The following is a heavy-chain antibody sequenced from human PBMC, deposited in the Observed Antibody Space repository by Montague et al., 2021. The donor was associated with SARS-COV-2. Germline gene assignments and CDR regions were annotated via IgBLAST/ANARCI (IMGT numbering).Heavy chain of an antibody. Sequence: SETLSLTCEVSGDSISSYYWSWIRQSPGKGLEWIGYVHYTGSTEYNPSLKTRVTLSLDTPKNHFSLHLSSVTAADTAIYFCARAQNTCFIANCVNYFDVWGLGAPVTVSS. J-gene: IGHJ4*02. CDR3: ARAQNTCFIANCVNYFDV. V-gene: IGHV4-59*01. CDR2: VHYTGST. D-gene: IGHD1-1*01. CDR1: GDSISSYY.